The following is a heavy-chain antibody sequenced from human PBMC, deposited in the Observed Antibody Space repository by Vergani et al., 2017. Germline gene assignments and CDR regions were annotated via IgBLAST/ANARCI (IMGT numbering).Heavy chain of an antibody. D-gene: IGHD4-11*01. J-gene: IGHJ6*03. V-gene: IGHV3-74*01. CDR3: ARDLFYSRYGYYYYYRDV. CDR1: GFTSSSYG. Sequence: EVQLVESGGGFVQPGGSLRLSCAASGFTSSSYGMQWVRQAPGKGLVWVSRINSDGSSTSYADAVKGRFTISRDNAKNTLYLQMNSLGSEDTDVYYCARDLFYSRYGYYYYYRDVWGRGP. CDR2: INSDGSST.